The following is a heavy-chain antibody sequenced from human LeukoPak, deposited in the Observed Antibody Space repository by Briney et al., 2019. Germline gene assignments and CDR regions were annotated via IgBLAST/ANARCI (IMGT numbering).Heavy chain of an antibody. D-gene: IGHD1-1*01. Sequence: GGSLRLSCAASGFTFMSTSIHWVRQAPGKGLEWLSYSSTVTSNIYYADSVKGRFTISRDNAKSSLNLQMSSLRAEDTAVYFCATTGNFYDMDVWGKGTTVTVSS. CDR1: GFTFMSTS. CDR3: ATTGNFYDMDV. CDR2: SSTVTSNI. V-gene: IGHV3-48*04. J-gene: IGHJ6*03.